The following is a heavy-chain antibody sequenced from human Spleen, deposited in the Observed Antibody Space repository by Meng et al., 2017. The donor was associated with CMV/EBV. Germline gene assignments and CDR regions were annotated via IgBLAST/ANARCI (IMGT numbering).Heavy chain of an antibody. V-gene: IGHV4-4*02. J-gene: IGHJ4*02. Sequence: TCAGTGGSISSSNWWSWVRQPPGKGLEWIGEIYHSGSTNYNPSLKSRVTISVDKSKNQFSLKLSSVTAADTAVYYCARASDSGSYWDWGQGTLVTVSS. CDR1: GGSISSSNW. CDR3: ARASDSGSYWD. D-gene: IGHD1-26*01. CDR2: IYHSGST.